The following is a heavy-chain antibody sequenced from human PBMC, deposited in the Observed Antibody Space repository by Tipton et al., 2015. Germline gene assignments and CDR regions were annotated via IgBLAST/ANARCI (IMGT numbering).Heavy chain of an antibody. V-gene: IGHV1-69*06. Sequence: QLVQSGPEVKKPESSVKVSCKASGGTFSDYAISWIRQAPGHGLEWMGGINPITGAASYAQSFQGRVTIVADKYANTVYMELSSLTSEDTAVYHCARRYSSGYYYYGLDVWGQGTTVTVSS. CDR1: GGTFSDYA. CDR3: ARRYSSGYYYYGLDV. D-gene: IGHD3-22*01. CDR2: INPITGAA. J-gene: IGHJ6*02.